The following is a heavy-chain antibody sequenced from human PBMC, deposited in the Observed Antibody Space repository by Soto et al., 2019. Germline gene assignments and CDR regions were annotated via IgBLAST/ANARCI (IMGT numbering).Heavy chain of an antibody. CDR1: GGTFSSYA. J-gene: IGHJ3*02. Sequence: QVQLVQSGAEVKKPGSSVKVSCKASGGTFSSYAISWVRQAPGQGLEWMGGSIPIFGTANYAQKFQGRVTITADDSTSTAYMELSRLGAEVTAVYYCARVVTIFGVVISSGRAFDIWGQGTMVTVSS. V-gene: IGHV1-69*12. D-gene: IGHD3-3*01. CDR2: SIPIFGTA. CDR3: ARVVTIFGVVISSGRAFDI.